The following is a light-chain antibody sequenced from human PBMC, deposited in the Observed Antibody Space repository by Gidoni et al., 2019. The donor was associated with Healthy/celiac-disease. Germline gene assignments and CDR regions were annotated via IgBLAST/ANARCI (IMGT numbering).Light chain of an antibody. CDR1: PSVSSY. Sequence: EIVLTQSPATLSWSPGERATLSCRASPSVSSYLAWYQQKPGQAPRRPIYDASNRATGIPARFSGSGSGTDFTLTISSLEPEDFAVYYCQQRSNRPPLTFGGGTKVEIK. V-gene: IGKV3-11*01. J-gene: IGKJ4*01. CDR2: DAS. CDR3: QQRSNRPPLT.